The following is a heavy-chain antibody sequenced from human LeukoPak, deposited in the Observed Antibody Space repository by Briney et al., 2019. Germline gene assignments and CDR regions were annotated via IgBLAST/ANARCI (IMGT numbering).Heavy chain of an antibody. D-gene: IGHD6-13*01. CDR3: AREGSSCSLLGDYYYYYGMDV. CDR2: ISSSSSYI. V-gene: IGHV3-21*01. J-gene: IGHJ6*04. Sequence: GGSLRLSCAASGFTFSSYSMNWVRQAPGKGLEWVSSISSSSSYIYYADSVKGRFTISRDNAKNSLYLQMNSLRAEDTAVYYCAREGSSCSLLGDYYYYYGMDVWGKGTTVTVSS. CDR1: GFTFSSYS.